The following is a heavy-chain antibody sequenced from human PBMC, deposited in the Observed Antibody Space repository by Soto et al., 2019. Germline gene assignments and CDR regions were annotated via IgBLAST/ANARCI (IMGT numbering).Heavy chain of an antibody. J-gene: IGHJ3*01. CDR2: VDPSRGSA. V-gene: IGHV1-46*02. CDR1: GYTFNNYF. CDR3: ARPLIGNTVDL. Sequence: ASVKVSCKASGYTFNNYFIHWVRQAPGQRLEWIGIVDPSRGSADYAQKFQGRVTMTTDVSTRTVFMDLSSLTSEDTAVYYCARPLIGNTVDLWGQGTTVTVSS. D-gene: IGHD1-7*01.